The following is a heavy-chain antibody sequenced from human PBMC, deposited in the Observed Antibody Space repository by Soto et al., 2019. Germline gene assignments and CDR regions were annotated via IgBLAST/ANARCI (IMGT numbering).Heavy chain of an antibody. D-gene: IGHD2-15*01. Sequence: QVQLVQSGAEVKKPGASVKVSCKASGYTFSSYGISWVRQAPGQGLEWMGWVSTFNVYTKYAQKLQGRVTMTTDTATNTAYMELRGLRSDDTAQYYCARDYHCSGGRCSDAFDIWGQGTMVTVSS. J-gene: IGHJ3*02. CDR1: GYTFSSYG. V-gene: IGHV1-18*01. CDR3: ARDYHCSGGRCSDAFDI. CDR2: VSTFNVYT.